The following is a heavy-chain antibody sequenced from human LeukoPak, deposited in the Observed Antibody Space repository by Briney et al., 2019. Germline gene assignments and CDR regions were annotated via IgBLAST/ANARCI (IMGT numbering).Heavy chain of an antibody. CDR3: ARGPT. J-gene: IGHJ5*02. CDR1: GGSLSGHC. Sequence: SETLSLTCAVYGGSLSGHCWGWIRQPPGKGLQWIGDIHRSGSANYNPSLKSRVTMSIDTSKNQFSLKLISVTAADTAFYYCARGPTWGQGTLVTVSS. CDR2: IHRSGSA. V-gene: IGHV4-34*01.